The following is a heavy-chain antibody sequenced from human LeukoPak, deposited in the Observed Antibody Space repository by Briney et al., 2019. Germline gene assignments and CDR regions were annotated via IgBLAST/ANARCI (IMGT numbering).Heavy chain of an antibody. Sequence: KPSETLSLTCAVSGGSISSGGYSWSWIRQPPGKGLEWIGYIYHSGSTYYNPSLKSRVTISVDTSKNQFSLKLSSVTAADTAVYYCARDYDSSGSPHFDYWGQGTLVTVSS. D-gene: IGHD3-22*01. V-gene: IGHV4-30-2*05. CDR1: GGSISSGGYS. J-gene: IGHJ4*02. CDR2: IYHSGST. CDR3: ARDYDSSGSPHFDY.